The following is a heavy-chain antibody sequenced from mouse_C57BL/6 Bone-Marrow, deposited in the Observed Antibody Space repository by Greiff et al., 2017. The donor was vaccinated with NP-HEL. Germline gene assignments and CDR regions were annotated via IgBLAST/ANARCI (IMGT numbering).Heavy chain of an antibody. CDR3: ARGGYYYGSRDY. V-gene: IGHV1-26*01. CDR2: INPNNGGT. D-gene: IGHD1-1*01. CDR1: GYTFTDYY. Sequence: VQLKQSGPELVKPGASVKISCKASGYTFTDYYMNWVKQSHGKSLEWIGDINPNNGGTSYNQKFKGKATLTVDKSSSTAYMELRSLTSEDSTVYYCARGGYYYGSRDYWGQGTTLTVSS. J-gene: IGHJ2*01.